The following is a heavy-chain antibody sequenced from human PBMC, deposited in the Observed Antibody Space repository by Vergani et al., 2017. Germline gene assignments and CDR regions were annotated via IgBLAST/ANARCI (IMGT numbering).Heavy chain of an antibody. CDR1: GFTFSNFG. J-gene: IGHJ4*02. CDR2: IGKDGINT. Sequence: HVHFFDSAGRVVQPGGSLTLSCAASGFTFSNFGMHWIRQAPGKGLEWLAYIGKDGINTRYRDAVKSQFTVSRENSKDILYLQMDSLRSEETELYYGAKYLRDSTEGLPDSWGPGTLVIVSS. CDR3: AKYLRDSTEGLPDS. V-gene: IGHV3-30*02. D-gene: IGHD2-21*02.